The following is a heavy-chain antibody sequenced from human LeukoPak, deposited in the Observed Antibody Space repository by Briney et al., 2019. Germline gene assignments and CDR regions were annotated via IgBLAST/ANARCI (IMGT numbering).Heavy chain of an antibody. D-gene: IGHD3-3*01. V-gene: IGHV1-69*13. CDR2: IIPIFGTA. CDR3: ARDAGYDFWSGYYTY. Sequence: GASVKVSCKASGGTFSSYAISWVRQAPGQGLEWMGGIIPIFGTANYAQKFQGRVTITADESTSTAYMELSSLRSEDTAVYYCARDAGYDFWSGYYTYWGQGTPVTVSS. CDR1: GGTFSSYA. J-gene: IGHJ4*02.